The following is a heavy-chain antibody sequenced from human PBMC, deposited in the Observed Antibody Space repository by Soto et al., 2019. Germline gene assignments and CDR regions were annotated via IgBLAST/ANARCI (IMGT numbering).Heavy chain of an antibody. V-gene: IGHV1-18*01. CDR3: ARDLEDMITFGGVIVVY. J-gene: IGHJ4*02. Sequence: QVQLVQSGAEVKKPGASVKVSCKASGYTFTSYGISWVRQAPGQGLEWMGWISAYNGNTNYAQKLQGRVTMTTDTSKSTAYMELRSLRSNDTDVYYCARDLEDMITFGGVIVVYWGQGTLVTVSS. CDR2: ISAYNGNT. D-gene: IGHD3-16*02. CDR1: GYTFTSYG.